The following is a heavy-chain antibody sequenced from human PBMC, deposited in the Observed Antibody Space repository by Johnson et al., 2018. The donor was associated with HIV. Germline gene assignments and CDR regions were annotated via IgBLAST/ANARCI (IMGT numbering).Heavy chain of an antibody. D-gene: IGHD5/OR15-5a*01. CDR3: GCSGVYECAGVFDM. J-gene: IGHJ3*02. V-gene: IGHV3-15*01. CDR2: IKSKTHGGTP. Sequence: VQLVESGGGLVKPGGSLRLSCAASGFTFSHAWMNWVRQAPGKGLELVGRIKSKTHGGTPHYAASLKGRFAISSDDPNTIAYLQMDSLNTEDTAMYFCGCSGVYECAGVFDMWCQGTMVTVSS. CDR1: GFTFSHAW.